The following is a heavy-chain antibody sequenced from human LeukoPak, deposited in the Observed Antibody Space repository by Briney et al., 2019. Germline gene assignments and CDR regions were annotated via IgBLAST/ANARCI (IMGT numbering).Heavy chain of an antibody. V-gene: IGHV4-39*02. J-gene: IGHJ6*02. CDR3: ARDSYGDKHGHYGMDV. Sequence: PSETLSLTCTVSGGSISSSSYYWGWIRQPPGKGLEWIGSIYYSGSTYYNPSLKSRVTISVDTSKNQFSLKLSSVTAADTAVYYCARDSYGDKHGHYGMDVWGQGTTVTVSS. CDR1: GGSISSSSYY. D-gene: IGHD4-17*01. CDR2: IYYSGST.